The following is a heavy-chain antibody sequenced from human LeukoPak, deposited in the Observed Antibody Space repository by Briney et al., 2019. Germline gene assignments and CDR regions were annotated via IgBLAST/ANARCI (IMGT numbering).Heavy chain of an antibody. V-gene: IGHV3-21*01. J-gene: IGHJ4*02. CDR3: ARDRLVGGSGSNFDY. D-gene: IGHD3-10*01. CDR1: GFTLSTYN. Sequence: PGGSLRLSCAASGFTLSTYNMKWVRQAPRKGLEWVSSISTSSSYIYYADSVKGRFTISRDNARNSLYLQMNSLRAEDTAVYYCARDRLVGGSGSNFDYWGQGSLVTVSS. CDR2: ISTSSSYI.